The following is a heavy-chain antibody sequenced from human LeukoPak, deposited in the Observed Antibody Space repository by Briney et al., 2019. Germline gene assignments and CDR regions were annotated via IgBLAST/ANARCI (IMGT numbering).Heavy chain of an antibody. D-gene: IGHD5-24*01. Sequence: ASVKVSCKASGYTFTSYYMYWVRQAPGQGLEWMGIINPSGGSTNNAQKFQGRVTMTRDTSTGTVYMELSSLRSEDTAVYYCARGVADRHGYNYNYFDYWGQGTLVTVSS. CDR3: ARGVADRHGYNYNYFDY. J-gene: IGHJ4*02. V-gene: IGHV1-46*01. CDR2: INPSGGST. CDR1: GYTFTSYY.